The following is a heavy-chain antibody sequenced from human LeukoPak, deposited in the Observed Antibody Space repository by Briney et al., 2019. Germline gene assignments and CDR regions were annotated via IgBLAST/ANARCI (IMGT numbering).Heavy chain of an antibody. CDR1: GFTFSNYS. Sequence: GSLRLSCAASGFTFSNYSMNWVRQAPGKGLEWIGEINHSGSTNYNPSLKSRVTISVDTSKNQFSLKLSSVTAADTATYYCATIKRGYIYGYFDFWGQGILVTVSS. D-gene: IGHD5-18*01. CDR2: INHSGST. CDR3: ATIKRGYIYGYFDF. J-gene: IGHJ4*02. V-gene: IGHV4-34*08.